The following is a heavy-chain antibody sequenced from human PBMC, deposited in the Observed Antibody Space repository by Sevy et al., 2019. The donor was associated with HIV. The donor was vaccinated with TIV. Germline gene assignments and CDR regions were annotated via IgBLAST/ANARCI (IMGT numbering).Heavy chain of an antibody. CDR3: ARGRKTTQEWLEELDYYYGVDV. CDR2: IRYDGSNK. CDR1: GFTFSTYD. D-gene: IGHD2-8*01. J-gene: IGHJ6*02. Sequence: GGSLRLSCAASGFTFSTYDMHWVRQAPGKGLEWVAYIRYDGSNKYYADSVRGRFTISRHNSKNTLYLQMNSLRAEDTAVYYCARGRKTTQEWLEELDYYYGVDVWGQGTTVTVSS. V-gene: IGHV3-30*02.